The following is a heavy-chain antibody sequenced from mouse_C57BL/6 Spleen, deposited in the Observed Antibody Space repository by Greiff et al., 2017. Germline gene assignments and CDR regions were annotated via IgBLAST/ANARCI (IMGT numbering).Heavy chain of an antibody. J-gene: IGHJ4*01. CDR3: ARSDGLYAMDD. V-gene: IGHV5-16*01. CDR1: GFTFSDYY. CDR2: INYDGSST. D-gene: IGHD1-1*01. Sequence: EVQVVESAGGLVQPGSSMKLSCTASGFTFSDYYMAWVRQVPEKGLEWVANINYDGSSTYYLDSLKSRFIISRDNAKNILYLQMSSLKSEDTATYYCARSDGLYAMDDWGKGTSVTVSS.